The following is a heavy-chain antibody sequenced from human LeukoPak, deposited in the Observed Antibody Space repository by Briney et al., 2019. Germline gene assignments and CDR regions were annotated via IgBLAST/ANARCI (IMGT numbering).Heavy chain of an antibody. J-gene: IGHJ3*02. D-gene: IGHD3-3*01. V-gene: IGHV1-8*01. CDR1: GYTFTSYD. Sequence: ASVKVSCKASGYTFTSYDINWVRQATGQGLEWMGWMNPNSGNTGYAQKFQGRVTMTRNTSISTAYMELSSLRSEDTAAYYCAREVDYDFWSGYFRAGSRKDDAFDIWGQGTMVTVSS. CDR3: AREVDYDFWSGYFRAGSRKDDAFDI. CDR2: MNPNSGNT.